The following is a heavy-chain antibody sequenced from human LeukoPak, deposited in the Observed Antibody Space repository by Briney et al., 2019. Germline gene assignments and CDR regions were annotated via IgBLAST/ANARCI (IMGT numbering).Heavy chain of an antibody. CDR2: INSDGSST. CDR3: ARVPERWLQLRYYYYGMDV. Sequence: GGSLRLSCAASGFTFSSYWMHWVCQAPGKGLVWVSRINSDGSSTSYADSVKGRFTISRDNAKNTLYLQMNCLRAEDTAVYYCARVPERWLQLRYYYYGMDVWGQGTTVTVSS. D-gene: IGHD5-24*01. CDR1: GFTFSSYW. J-gene: IGHJ6*02. V-gene: IGHV3-74*01.